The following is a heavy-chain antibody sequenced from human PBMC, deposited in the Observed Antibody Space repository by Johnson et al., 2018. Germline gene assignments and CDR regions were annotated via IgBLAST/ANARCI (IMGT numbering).Heavy chain of an antibody. CDR1: GFTGHDRA. D-gene: IGHD6-13*01. Sequence: VQSGRSLRLSCAAXGFTGHDRAMHWPRQAPGKGLEWVSGIYWDSSRIDYADSGKGRFTISRDNAKKSLYLQMNSLRPEDTALYFCIKETLAGGLDHWCQGTLVTVSS. J-gene: IGHJ4*02. CDR3: IKETLAGGLDH. CDR2: IYWDSSRI. V-gene: IGHV3-9*01.